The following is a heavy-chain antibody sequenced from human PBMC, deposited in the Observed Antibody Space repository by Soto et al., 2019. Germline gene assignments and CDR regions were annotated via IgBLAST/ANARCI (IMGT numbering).Heavy chain of an antibody. CDR1: GGTFSSYA. D-gene: IGHD3-3*01. V-gene: IGHV1-69*01. CDR2: IIPIFGTA. J-gene: IGHJ6*02. Sequence: QVQLVQSGAEVKKPGSSVKVSCKASGGTFSSYAISWVRQAPGQGLEWMGGIIPIFGTANYAQKFQGRVTITADESTSTAYMELSSLRSEDTAVYYCAGRFLEWLETYYYYYGMDVWGQWTTVTVSS. CDR3: AGRFLEWLETYYYYYGMDV.